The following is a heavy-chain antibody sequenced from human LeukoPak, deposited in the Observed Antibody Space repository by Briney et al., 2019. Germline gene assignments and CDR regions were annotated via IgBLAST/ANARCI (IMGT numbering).Heavy chain of an antibody. D-gene: IGHD2/OR15-2a*01. CDR3: ARSSTPIYAFEI. Sequence: SETLSLTCTVSGGSISPYYWTWIRHPPGKRLKWLGDIYYTGSTNYNPSLKNRVTISVDTSNNQFSLKLTSMTAADTAVYYCARSSTPIYAFEIWGQGTGVTVSS. V-gene: IGHV4-59*01. J-gene: IGHJ3*02. CDR1: GGSISPYY. CDR2: IYYTGST.